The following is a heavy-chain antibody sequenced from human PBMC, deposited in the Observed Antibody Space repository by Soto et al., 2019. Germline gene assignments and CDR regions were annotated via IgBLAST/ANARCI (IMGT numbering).Heavy chain of an antibody. J-gene: IGHJ3*02. CDR1: GGTFSSFS. CDR3: ARGNALDI. V-gene: IGHV1-69*01. Sequence: QLQLVQSGAEVKKSGSSVKVSCKATGGTFSSFSINWVRQAPGQGLEWMGGFIPIIGSSNYAQRFQGRLTITADEATSTAYLELGSLTSEDTAVFYCARGNALDIWGQGTWVTVSS. CDR2: FIPIIGSS.